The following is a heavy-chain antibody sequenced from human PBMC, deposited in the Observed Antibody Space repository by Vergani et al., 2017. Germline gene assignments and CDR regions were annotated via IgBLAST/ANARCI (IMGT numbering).Heavy chain of an antibody. CDR3: GGVADFYGLGSRLLDL. Sequence: QGQLAQSGAEVKKPGSSVKVSCKASGGTFSSNSISWVRQAPGQGLEWMGRIIPIFGTTSYAHKFQGRVTILADESTSTAYMELSSLRSEDTAVYYCGGVADFYGLGSRLLDLWGQGILVTVSS. J-gene: IGHJ5*02. V-gene: IGHV1-69*13. D-gene: IGHD3-10*01. CDR1: GGTFSSNS. CDR2: IIPIFGTT.